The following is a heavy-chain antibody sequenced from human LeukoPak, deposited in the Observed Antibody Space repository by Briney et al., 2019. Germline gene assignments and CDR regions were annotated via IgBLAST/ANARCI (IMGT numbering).Heavy chain of an antibody. CDR1: GYTFTSYG. D-gene: IGHD3-10*01. J-gene: IGHJ4*02. CDR2: ISAYNGNT. V-gene: IGHV1-18*01. Sequence: VSSEKVSCKASGYTFTSYGISWVRQAPGQGLEWMGWISAYNGNTNYAQKLQGGVTMTTDTSTSTAYMELRRLRSDDTAVYYCARDIAMVRGVILFDYGGQGTLVTVSS. CDR3: ARDIAMVRGVILFDY.